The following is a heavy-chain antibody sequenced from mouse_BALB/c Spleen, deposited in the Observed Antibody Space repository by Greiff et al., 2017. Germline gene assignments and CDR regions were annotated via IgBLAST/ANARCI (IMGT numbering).Heavy chain of an antibody. CDR2: ISDGGSYT. J-gene: IGHJ4*01. V-gene: IGHV5-4*02. CDR3: ARSGGNYRAMDY. CDR1: GFTFSDYY. Sequence: DVKLVESGGGLVKPGGSLKLSCAASGFTFSDYYMYWVRQTPEKRLEWVATISDGGSYTYYPDSVKGRFTISRDNAKNNLYLQMSSLKSEDTAMYYCARSGGNYRAMDYWGQGTSVTVSS. D-gene: IGHD2-1*01.